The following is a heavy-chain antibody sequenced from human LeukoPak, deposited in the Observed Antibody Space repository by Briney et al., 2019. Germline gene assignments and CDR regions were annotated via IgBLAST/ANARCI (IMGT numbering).Heavy chain of an antibody. CDR2: IFYSGST. Sequence: PSETLSLTCTDSGGSISSSAYFWGWIRQPPGKGLEWIGSIFYSGSTYYNPSLKSRVTISVDTSKIQFSLKLSSVTAADTAVYYCARHGRAGLLKGAFDIWGQGTMVTVSS. J-gene: IGHJ3*02. CDR1: GGSISSSAYF. V-gene: IGHV4-39*01. CDR3: ARHGRAGLLKGAFDI. D-gene: IGHD2/OR15-2a*01.